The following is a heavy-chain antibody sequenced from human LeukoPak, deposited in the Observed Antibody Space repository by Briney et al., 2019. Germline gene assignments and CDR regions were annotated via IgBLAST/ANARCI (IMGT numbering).Heavy chain of an antibody. Sequence: GGSLRLSCAASGFTFSSYGMHWVRQSPGKGLEWVAVISYDGTNKYHADSVKGRFTISRDNSKNTLYLQMNSLRAEDTAVYYCTRDRWLVGASYYFDYWGQGTLVTVSS. D-gene: IGHD1-26*01. J-gene: IGHJ4*02. CDR1: GFTFSSYG. CDR2: ISYDGTNK. V-gene: IGHV3-30*19. CDR3: TRDRWLVGASYYFDY.